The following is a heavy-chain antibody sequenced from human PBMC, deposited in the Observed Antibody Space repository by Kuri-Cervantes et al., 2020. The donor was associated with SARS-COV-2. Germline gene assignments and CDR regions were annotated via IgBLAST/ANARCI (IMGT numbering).Heavy chain of an antibody. V-gene: IGHV3-30-3*01. Sequence: GESLKISCAASGFTFSDFAMHWVRQAPGKGLEWVAVVSYNGTTKHYADSVKGRFTTSRDNSKNSLYLQMNSLRAEDTAVYYCARLHLGADFEVDYWGQGTLVTVSS. D-gene: IGHD3-3*01. J-gene: IGHJ4*02. CDR2: VSYNGTTK. CDR3: ARLHLGADFEVDY. CDR1: GFTFSDFA.